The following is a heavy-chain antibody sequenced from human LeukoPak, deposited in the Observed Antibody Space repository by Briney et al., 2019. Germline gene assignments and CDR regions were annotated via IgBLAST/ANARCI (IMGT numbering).Heavy chain of an antibody. D-gene: IGHD5-24*01. CDR3: ARVPWDGYNYYFDY. CDR1: GGSISSYY. J-gene: IGHJ4*02. Sequence: NTSETLSLTCTVSGGSISSYYWTWIRQPPGKGLEWIGNIYHTGNTNYNPSLKNRGTISVDTSKNQFSLKLSSVTAADAAVYYCARVPWDGYNYYFDYWGQGTLVTVSS. CDR2: IYHTGNT. V-gene: IGHV4-59*01.